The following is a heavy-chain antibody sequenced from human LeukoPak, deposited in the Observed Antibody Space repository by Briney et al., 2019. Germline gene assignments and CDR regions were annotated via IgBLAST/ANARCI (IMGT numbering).Heavy chain of an antibody. Sequence: SETLSLTCTVSGGSISSYYWSWIRQPPGKGLEWIEYIYYSGSTNYNPSLKSRVTISVDTSKNQFSLKLSSVTAADTAVYYCARDRSITTVTTRIPPLGFDPWGQGTLVTVSS. CDR1: GGSISSYY. CDR2: IYYSGST. CDR3: ARDRSITTVTTRIPPLGFDP. D-gene: IGHD4-17*01. V-gene: IGHV4-59*01. J-gene: IGHJ5*02.